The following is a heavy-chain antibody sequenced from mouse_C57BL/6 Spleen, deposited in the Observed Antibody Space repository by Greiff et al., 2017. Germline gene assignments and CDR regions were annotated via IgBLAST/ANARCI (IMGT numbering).Heavy chain of an antibody. V-gene: IGHV1-52*01. CDR2: IDPSDSET. D-gene: IGHD1-1*01. J-gene: IGHJ1*03. Sequence: QVQLQQPGAELVRPGSSVKLSCKASGYTFTSYWMHWVKQRPIQGLEWIGNIDPSDSETHYNQKFKDKATLTVDKSSSTAYMQLSSLTSEDSAVDYCARPRYYGSIYVGYFDVWGTGTTVTVSS. CDR1: GYTFTSYW. CDR3: ARPRYYGSIYVGYFDV.